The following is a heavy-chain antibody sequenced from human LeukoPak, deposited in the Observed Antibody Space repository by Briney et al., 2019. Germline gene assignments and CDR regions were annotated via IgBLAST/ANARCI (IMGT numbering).Heavy chain of an antibody. D-gene: IGHD1-14*01. V-gene: IGHV1-18*01. CDR2: ISAYNGNT. CDR3: ARAPGNLENYHYGMDV. J-gene: IGHJ6*02. Sequence: ASVKVSCKASGYSSTSYGFSWVRQAPGQGLEWMAWISAYNGNTNYAQKFQGRVTVTTDTSTSTAYMELRSLRSDDTAVYYCARAPGNLENYHYGMDVWGQGTTVTVSS. CDR1: GYSSTSYG.